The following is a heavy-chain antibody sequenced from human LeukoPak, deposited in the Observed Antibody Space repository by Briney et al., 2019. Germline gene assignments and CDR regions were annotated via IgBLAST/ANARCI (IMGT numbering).Heavy chain of an antibody. CDR1: GFTFSSYA. CDR2: IKSDGSST. V-gene: IGHV3-74*01. D-gene: IGHD1-26*01. CDR3: ARDDGKYSGSYM. J-gene: IGHJ4*02. Sequence: GGSLRLSCAASGFTFSSYAMSWVRQAPGKGLEWVSRIKSDGSSTSYAGSVKGRFTISRDNARNTLYLQMNSLRGEDTAVYYCARDDGKYSGSYMWGQGTLVTVSS.